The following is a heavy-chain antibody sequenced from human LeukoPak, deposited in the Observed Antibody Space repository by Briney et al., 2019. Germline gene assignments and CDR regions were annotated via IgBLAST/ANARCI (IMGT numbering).Heavy chain of an antibody. Sequence: GGSLRLSCAASGFTFSTYGMHWVRQAPGKGLEWVAFIRCDGSNKYYADSVKGRFTISRDNSKNTLYLQMNSLRAEDTAVYYCARDKWLTTTHYFDYWGQGTLVTVSS. D-gene: IGHD4-11*01. CDR1: GFTFSTYG. CDR3: ARDKWLTTTHYFDY. CDR2: IRCDGSNK. V-gene: IGHV3-30*02. J-gene: IGHJ4*02.